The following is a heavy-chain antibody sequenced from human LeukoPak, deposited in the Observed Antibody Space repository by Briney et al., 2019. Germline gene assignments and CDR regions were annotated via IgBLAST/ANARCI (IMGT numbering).Heavy chain of an antibody. V-gene: IGHV3-23*01. CDR2: ISGSGGST. J-gene: IGHJ4*02. Sequence: GGSLRLSCAASGFTFSSYAMSWVRQAPGKGLEWVSAISGSGGSTYYADSAQGRFTISRDNCKNTLYLQMNSLSAEDTAVYYCAAGWYFDYWGQGTLVTVSS. CDR3: AAGWYFDY. CDR1: GFTFSSYA.